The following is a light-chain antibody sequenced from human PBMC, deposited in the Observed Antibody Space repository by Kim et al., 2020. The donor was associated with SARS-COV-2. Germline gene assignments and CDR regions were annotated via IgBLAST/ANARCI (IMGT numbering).Light chain of an antibody. V-gene: IGKV3-20*01. Sequence: SLSPGDRATLSCRASESVSSSHLAWYQQKPGQAPRLLINAVSNRATGIPDRFIGSGSGTDFTLTISRLEPEDFAMYYCQQYDGAYTFGQGTKLEI. J-gene: IGKJ2*01. CDR3: QQYDGAYT. CDR1: ESVSSSH. CDR2: AVS.